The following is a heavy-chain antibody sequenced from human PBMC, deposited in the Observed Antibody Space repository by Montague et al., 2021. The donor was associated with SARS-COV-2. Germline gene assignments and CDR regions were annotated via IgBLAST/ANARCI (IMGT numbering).Heavy chain of an antibody. Sequence: SLRLSCAASGFTFDDYTMYWVRQAPGKGLEWVSLISWDGGRTFYADSVKGRFTISRDNSESSLYLQMNSLRAEDTAVYYCAPAVPVADDSWGQGTLVTVSS. CDR3: APAVPVADDS. CDR2: ISWDGGRT. CDR1: GFTFDDYT. V-gene: IGHV3-43*01. J-gene: IGHJ5*02. D-gene: IGHD2-2*01.